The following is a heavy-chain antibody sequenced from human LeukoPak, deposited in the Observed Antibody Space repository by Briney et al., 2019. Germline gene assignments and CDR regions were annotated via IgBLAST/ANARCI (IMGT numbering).Heavy chain of an antibody. CDR1: GGSISSYY. D-gene: IGHD4-17*01. CDR3: ARGGYGDYVGFDP. Sequence: SETLSLTCTVSGGSISSYYWSWIRQPPGKGLEWIGYIYYSGSTNYNPSLKSRVTISVDTSKNQLSLKLSSVTAADTAVYYCARGGYGDYVGFDPWGQGTLVTVSS. V-gene: IGHV4-59*01. J-gene: IGHJ5*02. CDR2: IYYSGST.